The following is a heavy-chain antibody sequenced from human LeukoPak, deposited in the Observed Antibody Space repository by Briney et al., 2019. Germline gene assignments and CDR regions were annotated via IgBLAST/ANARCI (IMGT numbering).Heavy chain of an antibody. Sequence: PSETLSLTCAVSDYSISSGYYWGWIRQPPGKGLEWIGSIYHSGSTYYNPSLKSRVTISVDTSKNQFSLKLSSVTAADTAVYYCVYNATNSFDYWGQGTLVTVSS. CDR1: DYSISSGYY. J-gene: IGHJ4*02. D-gene: IGHD5-24*01. CDR3: VYNATNSFDY. V-gene: IGHV4-38-2*01. CDR2: IYHSGST.